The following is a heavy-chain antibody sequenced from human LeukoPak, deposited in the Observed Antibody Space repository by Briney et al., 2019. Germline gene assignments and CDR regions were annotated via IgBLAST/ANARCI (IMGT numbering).Heavy chain of an antibody. CDR2: INHSGST. J-gene: IGHJ4*02. D-gene: IGHD3-22*01. CDR3: AREYYYDSSGYPDY. Sequence: SETLSLTCAVYGGSFSGYYWSWIRQPPGKGLEWIGEINHSGSTNYNPSLKSRVTISVDTSKNQFSLKLSSVTAADTAVYYCAREYYYDSSGYPDYWGQGTLVTVSS. CDR1: GGSFSGYY. V-gene: IGHV4-34*01.